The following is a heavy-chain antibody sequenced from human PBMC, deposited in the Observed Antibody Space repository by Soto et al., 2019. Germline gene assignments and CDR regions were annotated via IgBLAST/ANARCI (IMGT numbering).Heavy chain of an antibody. Sequence: GGSLRLSCAASGFTFSSYAMHWVRQAPGKGLEWVAVISYDGSNKYYADSVKGRFTISRDNSKNTLYLQMNSLRAEDTAVYYCARDRRSIAAPEGLDYWGQGTLVTVSS. D-gene: IGHD6-6*01. CDR3: ARDRRSIAAPEGLDY. J-gene: IGHJ4*02. V-gene: IGHV3-30-3*01. CDR1: GFTFSSYA. CDR2: ISYDGSNK.